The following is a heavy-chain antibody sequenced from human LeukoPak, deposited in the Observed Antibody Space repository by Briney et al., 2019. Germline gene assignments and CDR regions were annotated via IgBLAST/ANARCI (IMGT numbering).Heavy chain of an antibody. CDR3: AKDSAYCSGGSCPGYYYYMDV. CDR2: INPSGGST. CDR1: GYTFTSYY. Sequence: ASVKVSCKASGYTFTSYYMHWVRQAPRQGLEWMGIINPSGGSTSYAQKFQGRVTMTRDMSTSTVYMELSSLRSEDTAVYYCAKDSAYCSGGSCPGYYYYMDVWGKGTTVTVSS. V-gene: IGHV1-46*01. J-gene: IGHJ6*03. D-gene: IGHD2-15*01.